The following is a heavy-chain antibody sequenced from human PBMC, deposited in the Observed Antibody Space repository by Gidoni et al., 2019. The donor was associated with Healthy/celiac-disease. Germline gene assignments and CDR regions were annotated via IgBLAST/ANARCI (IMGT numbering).Heavy chain of an antibody. CDR1: GGTFSSYA. CDR3: ARETTVTVAFDY. CDR2: IIPILGIA. V-gene: IGHV1-69*04. Sequence: QVQLVQSGAEVKKPGSSVKVSCKASGGTFSSYAISWVRQAPGQGLEWMGRIIPILGIANYAQKFQGRVTITADKSTSTAYMELSSLRSEDTAVYYCARETTVTVAFDYWGQGTLVTVSS. D-gene: IGHD4-17*01. J-gene: IGHJ4*02.